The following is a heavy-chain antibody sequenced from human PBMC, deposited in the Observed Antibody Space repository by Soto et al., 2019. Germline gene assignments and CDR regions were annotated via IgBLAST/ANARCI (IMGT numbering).Heavy chain of an antibody. CDR1: GFTFSSYG. V-gene: IGHV3-33*01. D-gene: IGHD2-21*02. CDR2: IWFDGSNK. J-gene: IGHJ4*02. CDR3: ATDYCGGDCYYLGY. Sequence: GGSLRLSCEVSGFTFSSYGMHWVRQAPGKGLEWVAVIWFDGSNKYYADSVKGRFTISRDNPKNTLYLQTNDLRAEDTAMYYCATDYCGGDCYYLGYWGQGTLVTVSS.